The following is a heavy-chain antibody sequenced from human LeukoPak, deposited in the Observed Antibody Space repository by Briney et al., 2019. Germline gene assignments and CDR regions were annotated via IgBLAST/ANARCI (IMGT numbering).Heavy chain of an antibody. J-gene: IGHJ4*01. D-gene: IGHD2-15*01. CDR1: GYSFTTYW. CDR2: IYPGDSHI. Sequence: GESLNISCQGSGYSFTTYWIAWVRQIPGSGLEWMGIIYPGDSHIRYSPSFEGQVTISADKSIGTTSLQWSSLKASDTAMYYCARLAFSYCSGGACSRFDYWGHGTLVTVSS. CDR3: ARLAFSYCSGGACSRFDY. V-gene: IGHV5-51*01.